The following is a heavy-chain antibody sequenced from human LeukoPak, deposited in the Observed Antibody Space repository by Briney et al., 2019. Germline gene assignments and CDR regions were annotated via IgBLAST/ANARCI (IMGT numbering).Heavy chain of an antibody. V-gene: IGHV3-23*01. CDR3: TTGCSGSYQDDY. J-gene: IGHJ4*02. D-gene: IGHD1-26*01. Sequence: GGSLRLSCAASGFTFSSYAMSWVRQAPGKGLEWVSAISGSGGSTYYADSVKGRFTISRDNSKNTLYLQMNSLRAEDTAVYYCTTGCSGSYQDDYWGQGTLVTVSS. CDR2: ISGSGGST. CDR1: GFTFSSYA.